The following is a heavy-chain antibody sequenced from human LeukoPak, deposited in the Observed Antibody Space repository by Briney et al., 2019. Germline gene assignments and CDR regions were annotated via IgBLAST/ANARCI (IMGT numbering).Heavy chain of an antibody. CDR2: IYHSGSA. D-gene: IGHD3-3*01. CDR3: ARRETTDFWSGYAYYYYMDV. V-gene: IGHV4-38-2*02. Sequence: PSETLSLTCTVSGYSISSGYYWGWIRQPPGKGLEWIGSIYHSGSAYYNPSLKSRVTISVDTSKNQFSLKLSSVTAADTAVYYCARRETTDFWSGYAYYYYMDVWGKGTTVTVSS. CDR1: GYSISSGYY. J-gene: IGHJ6*03.